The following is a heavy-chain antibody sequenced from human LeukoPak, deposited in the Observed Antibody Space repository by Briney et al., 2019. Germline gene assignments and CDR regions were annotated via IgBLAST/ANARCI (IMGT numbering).Heavy chain of an antibody. CDR1: GGSFSDYY. CDR3: AKSNGYGLIDI. D-gene: IGHD3-22*01. J-gene: IGHJ3*02. Sequence: SETLSLTCVVYGGSFSDYYWSWIRQSPGKALEWIGNIFYSGSTYYSPSLKSRVTISLDTSRNQFSLKLNSVTAADTAVYYCAKSNGYGLIDIWGQGTMVTVSS. CDR2: IFYSGST. V-gene: IGHV4-34*12.